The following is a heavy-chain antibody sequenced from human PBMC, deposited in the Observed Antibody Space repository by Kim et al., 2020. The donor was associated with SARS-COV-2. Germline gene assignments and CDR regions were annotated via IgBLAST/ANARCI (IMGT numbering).Heavy chain of an antibody. CDR3: ARGPPGYSSGGWFDP. Sequence: SETLSLTCAVYGGSFSGYYWSWIRQPPGKGLEWIGEINHSGSTNYNPSLKSRVTISVDTSKNQFSLKLSSVTAADTAVYYCARGPPGYSSGGWFDPWGQGTLVTVSS. CDR2: INHSGST. V-gene: IGHV4-34*01. D-gene: IGHD6-19*01. CDR1: GGSFSGYY. J-gene: IGHJ5*02.